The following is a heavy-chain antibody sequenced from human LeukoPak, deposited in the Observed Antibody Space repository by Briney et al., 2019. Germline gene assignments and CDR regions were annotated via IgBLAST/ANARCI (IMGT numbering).Heavy chain of an antibody. CDR3: ARVKVGTIYWFDP. D-gene: IGHD1-26*01. J-gene: IGHJ5*02. V-gene: IGHV3-66*01. CDR1: GFIVNYNY. Sequence: GGSLRLSCAVSGFIVNYNYMSWVRQPPGKGLGWVSVVYSGGSTYYADSVKGRFTISRDNSKNMVYLQMNSLRVEDTAVYYCARVKVGTIYWFDPWGQGTLVTVSS. CDR2: VYSGGST.